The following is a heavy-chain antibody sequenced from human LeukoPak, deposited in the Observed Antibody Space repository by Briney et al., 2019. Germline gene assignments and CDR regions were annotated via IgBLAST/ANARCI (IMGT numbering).Heavy chain of an antibody. CDR3: AKVPKPTQQLEHY. Sequence: GGSPRLSCAASGFTFSSYAMSWVRQAPGKGREWVSAISGSGGSTYYADSAKGRFTISRDNSKNTLYLQMNSLRAEDTAVYYCAKVPKPTQQLEHYWGQGTLVTVSS. D-gene: IGHD6-13*01. J-gene: IGHJ4*02. CDR1: GFTFSSYA. CDR2: ISGSGGST. V-gene: IGHV3-23*01.